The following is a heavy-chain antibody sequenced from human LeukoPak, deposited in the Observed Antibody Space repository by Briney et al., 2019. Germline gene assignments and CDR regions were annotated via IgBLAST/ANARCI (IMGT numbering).Heavy chain of an antibody. V-gene: IGHV3-21*05. CDR3: ARVVPGVTGGDY. CDR2: ITPSSDFI. Sequence: GGSLRLSCAASGFSCSNYYMIWVRQAPGKGRECISYITPSSDFIHYADSVKGRFAVSRDNAKNLLYLQMNSLRFEDTALYYCARVVPGVTGGDYWGRGTLVSVSS. J-gene: IGHJ4*02. D-gene: IGHD3-3*01. CDR1: GFSCSNYY.